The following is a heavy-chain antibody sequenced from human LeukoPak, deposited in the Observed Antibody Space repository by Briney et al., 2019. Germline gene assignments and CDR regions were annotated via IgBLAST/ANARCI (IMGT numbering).Heavy chain of an antibody. D-gene: IGHD6-19*01. V-gene: IGHV1-18*01. Sequence: GASVKVSCKASGYIFTSYGISWVRQAPGQGLEWMGWISAYNGNTNYAQKLQGRVTMTTDTSTSTAYMELRSLRSDDTAVYYCARDLGIAVAGTVVDYWGQGTLVTVSS. CDR1: GYIFTSYG. CDR2: ISAYNGNT. CDR3: ARDLGIAVAGTVVDY. J-gene: IGHJ4*02.